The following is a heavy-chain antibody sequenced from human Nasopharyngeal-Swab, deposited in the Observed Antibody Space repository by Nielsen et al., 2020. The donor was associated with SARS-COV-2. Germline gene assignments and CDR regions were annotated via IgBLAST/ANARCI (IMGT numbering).Heavy chain of an antibody. CDR1: GFTFSSYG. J-gene: IGHJ4*02. Sequence: GESLKISCAASGFTFSSYGMHWVRQAPGKGLEWVAVIWYDGSNKYYADSVKGRFTISRDNSKNTLYLQMNSLRAEDTAVYYCARAETGYSYGHPFDYWGQGTLVTVSS. V-gene: IGHV3-33*01. CDR2: IWYDGSNK. CDR3: ARAETGYSYGHPFDY. D-gene: IGHD5-18*01.